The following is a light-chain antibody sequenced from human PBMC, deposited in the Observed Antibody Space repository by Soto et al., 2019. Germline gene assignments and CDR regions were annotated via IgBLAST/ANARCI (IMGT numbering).Light chain of an antibody. CDR1: SSDVGGYNY. V-gene: IGLV2-14*01. CDR3: SSYTSSLWV. J-gene: IGLJ1*01. Sequence: QSVLTQPASVSGSPGQSITISCTGTSSDVGGYNYVSWYQQHPGKAPKLMIYDVSNRPSGVSNRFSGSKSGNTASLTISGLQAEDEADYYCSSYTSSLWVFGTGTKLTVL. CDR2: DVS.